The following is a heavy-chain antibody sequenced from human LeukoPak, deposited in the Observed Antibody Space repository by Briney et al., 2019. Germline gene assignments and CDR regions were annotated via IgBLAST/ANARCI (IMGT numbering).Heavy chain of an antibody. Sequence: PGGSLRLSCAASGFTFSSYAMSWVRQAPGKGLEWVSAISGSGGSTYYADSVKGRFTISRDDAENSLYLQMNSLRAEDTAVYYCARRGGGSSGYYYYYMDVWGKGTTVTVSS. CDR3: ARRGGGSSGYYYYYMDV. D-gene: IGHD6-6*01. CDR2: ISGSGGST. V-gene: IGHV3-23*01. J-gene: IGHJ6*03. CDR1: GFTFSSYA.